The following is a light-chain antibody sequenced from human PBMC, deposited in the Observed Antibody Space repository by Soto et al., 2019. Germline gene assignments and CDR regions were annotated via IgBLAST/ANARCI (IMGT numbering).Light chain of an antibody. Sequence: QSALTQPASVSGSPGQSITISCSGTSSDFGGCNVVSWYQQHPGKAPKLIIYEGTKRPSGVSNRFSGSKSGNAASLTISGLQTEDEADYYCCSYADTSTFWVVFGGGTKVTVL. CDR2: EGT. J-gene: IGLJ3*02. V-gene: IGLV2-23*03. CDR3: CSYADTSTFWVV. CDR1: SSDFGGCNV.